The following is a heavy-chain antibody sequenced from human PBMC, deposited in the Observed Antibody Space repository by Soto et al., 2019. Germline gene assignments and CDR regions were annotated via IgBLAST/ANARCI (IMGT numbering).Heavy chain of an antibody. D-gene: IGHD6-19*01. J-gene: IGHJ6*02. CDR1: GGTLSNYA. Sequence: SVKVSCKASGGTLSNYAFSWLRQAPGQGLEWMGGFISIFGTPNYAQKFQGRLTIITDESTSTAYMELSSLTSDDTAVYYCARDPYSTGWHRIYSYGMDVWGQGTRGTVSS. CDR3: ARDPYSTGWHRIYSYGMDV. V-gene: IGHV1-69*05. CDR2: FISIFGTP.